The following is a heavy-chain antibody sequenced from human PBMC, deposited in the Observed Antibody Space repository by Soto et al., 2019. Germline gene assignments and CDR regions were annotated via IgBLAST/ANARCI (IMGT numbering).Heavy chain of an antibody. CDR2: ISPYDDKT. V-gene: IGHV1-18*01. CDR1: GYTFIKYG. CDR3: ARGLGASYAFDI. D-gene: IGHD1-26*01. Sequence: GASVKVSCKASGYTFIKYGVAWVRQAPGQGLEWMGWISPYDDKTIYAQKLQGRVTMTTDTSTSTAYMELRSLRSDDTAVYYCARGLGASYAFDIWGQGTMVTVSS. J-gene: IGHJ3*02.